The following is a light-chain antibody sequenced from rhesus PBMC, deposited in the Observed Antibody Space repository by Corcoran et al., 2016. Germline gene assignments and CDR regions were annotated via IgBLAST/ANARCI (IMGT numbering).Light chain of an antibody. Sequence: EIVMTQSPATLSLSPGERATLSCRASQSVSSYVAWYQQKPAQAPRLLIYGASRRAPGIPDRLRGSGYGTDFTLIISSLEPEDVGVYYCQQYNNWNSFGQGTKVEIK. V-gene: IGKV3S9*01. J-gene: IGKJ2*01. CDR3: QQYNNWNS. CDR1: QSVSSY. CDR2: GAS.